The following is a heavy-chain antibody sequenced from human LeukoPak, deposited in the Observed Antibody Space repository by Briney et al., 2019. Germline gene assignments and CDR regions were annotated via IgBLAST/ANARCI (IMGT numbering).Heavy chain of an antibody. V-gene: IGHV3-15*01. CDR2: IKSKSAGGTT. CDR3: FYFYRDV. J-gene: IGHJ6*03. Sequence: GGSLRLSCAASGFTFRDAWMTWVRQAPGKGLEWVGRIKSKSAGGTTDYAAPVKGRFTISRDDSKNMLYMQMNSLKTEDTAVYYCFYFYRDVWGKGTTVTVS. CDR1: GFTFRDAW.